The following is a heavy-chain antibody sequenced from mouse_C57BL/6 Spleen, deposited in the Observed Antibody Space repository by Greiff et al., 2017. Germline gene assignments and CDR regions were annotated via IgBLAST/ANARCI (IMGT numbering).Heavy chain of an antibody. V-gene: IGHV5-4*01. CDR1: GFTFSSYA. CDR2: ISDGGSYT. J-gene: IGHJ4*01. D-gene: IGHD2-4*01. Sequence: EVQLVESGGGLVKPGGSLKLSCAASGFTFSSYAMSWVRQTPEKRLEWIATISDGGSYTYYPDNVKGRYTSSRDKAKNNLYLQMSHLKSEDTDMYYCARIRNSMDYWGQGTLVTVSS. CDR3: ARIRNSMDY.